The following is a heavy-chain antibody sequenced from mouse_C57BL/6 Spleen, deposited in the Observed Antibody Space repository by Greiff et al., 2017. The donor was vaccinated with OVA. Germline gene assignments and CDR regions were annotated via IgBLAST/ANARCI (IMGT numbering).Heavy chain of an antibody. D-gene: IGHD3-2*02. CDR1: GFTFSDYY. V-gene: IGHV5-16*01. J-gene: IGHJ4*01. CDR3: ARATLRPYAMDY. Sequence: EVHLVESEGGLVQPGSSMKLSCTASGFTFSDYYMAWVRQVPEKGLEWVANINYDGSSTYYLDSLKSRFIISRDNAKNILYLQMSSLKSEDTATYYCARATLRPYAMDYWGQGTSVTVSS. CDR2: INYDGSST.